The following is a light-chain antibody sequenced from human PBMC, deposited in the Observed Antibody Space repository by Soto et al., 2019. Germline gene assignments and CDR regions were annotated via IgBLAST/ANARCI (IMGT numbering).Light chain of an antibody. CDR2: WAS. J-gene: IGKJ5*01. CDR3: QQYYSTLIT. V-gene: IGKV4-1*01. Sequence: DIALTQSPDSLALSLGERATMNCKSSQSVLYSSYNKSYLAWYQVKPGRPPKLLFSWASTRESGLPDRFSGSGSGTDFTLTISSLQAEDVAVYYCQQYYSTLITFGQGTRREIK. CDR1: QSVLYSSYNKSY.